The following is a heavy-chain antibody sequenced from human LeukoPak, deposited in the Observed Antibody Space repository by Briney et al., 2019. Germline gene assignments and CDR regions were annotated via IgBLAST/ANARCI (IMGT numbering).Heavy chain of an antibody. Sequence: SETLSLTCTVSGGSISSYYWSWIRQPAGKGLEWIGRIYTSGSTNYNPSLKSRVTMSVDTSKNQFSLKLSSVTAADTAVYYCARDGDYCSSTSCYTPYYYGMGVWGQGTTVTVSS. J-gene: IGHJ6*02. CDR1: GGSISSYY. CDR2: IYTSGST. CDR3: ARDGDYCSSTSCYTPYYYGMGV. V-gene: IGHV4-4*07. D-gene: IGHD2-2*02.